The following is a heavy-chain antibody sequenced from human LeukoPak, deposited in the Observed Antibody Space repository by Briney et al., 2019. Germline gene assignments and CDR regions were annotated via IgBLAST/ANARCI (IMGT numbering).Heavy chain of an antibody. CDR2: VTINGGST. J-gene: IGHJ4*02. Sequence: PGGSLRLSCTASEFTFSSYAMSWVRQAPGKGLEWVSSVTINGGSTYYADSVKGRFTISRDNSKNTLYLQMNSLRAEDTAVYYCAKSSGSDYWGQGTLVTVSS. D-gene: IGHD6-19*01. CDR1: EFTFSSYA. CDR3: AKSSGSDY. V-gene: IGHV3-23*01.